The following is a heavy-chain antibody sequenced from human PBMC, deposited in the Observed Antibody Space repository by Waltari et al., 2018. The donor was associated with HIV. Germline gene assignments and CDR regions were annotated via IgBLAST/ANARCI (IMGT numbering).Heavy chain of an antibody. D-gene: IGHD6-19*01. Sequence: EVQLLESGGGLVEAGGSLRLSCADSGFTFRNSPMSWIRQAPGKGPEWVSGISGSGVTEYYADSVRCRFTISRDDSRNTLDLQMTNLRAEDTAMYYCAKTGYDSGCTFDSWGQGTLVTVSS. CDR2: ISGSGVTE. J-gene: IGHJ5*01. CDR1: GFTFRNSP. V-gene: IGHV3-23*01. CDR3: AKTGYDSGCTFDS.